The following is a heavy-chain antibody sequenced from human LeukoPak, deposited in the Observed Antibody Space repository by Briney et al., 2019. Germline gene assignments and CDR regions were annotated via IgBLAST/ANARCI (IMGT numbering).Heavy chain of an antibody. CDR2: INGDGTII. Sequence: GGSLRLSCAASGFTFSSFYMHWVRQAPGKGLVWVSRINGDGTIINYADSVKGRFTISRDNAKNTLYLQMNSLRAEDTAVYYCARGWEQQGVGAFHVWGQGTMVTVSS. D-gene: IGHD1/OR15-1a*01. V-gene: IGHV3-74*01. J-gene: IGHJ3*01. CDR3: ARGWEQQGVGAFHV. CDR1: GFTFSSFY.